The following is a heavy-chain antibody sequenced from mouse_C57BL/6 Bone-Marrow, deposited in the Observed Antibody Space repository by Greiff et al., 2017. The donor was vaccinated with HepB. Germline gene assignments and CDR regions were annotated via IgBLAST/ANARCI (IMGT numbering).Heavy chain of an antibody. V-gene: IGHV2-9-1*01. Sequence: QVQLKESGPGLVAPSQRLSITCTVSGFSFTSYAISWVRQPPGKGLEWLGVIWTGGGTNYNSALKSRLSISKDNSKSQVFLKMNSLQTDDTARYYCARNRGYYDGYSPLDYWGQGTTLTVSS. CDR3: ARNRGYYDGYSPLDY. J-gene: IGHJ2*01. D-gene: IGHD2-3*01. CDR1: GFSFTSYA. CDR2: IWTGGGT.